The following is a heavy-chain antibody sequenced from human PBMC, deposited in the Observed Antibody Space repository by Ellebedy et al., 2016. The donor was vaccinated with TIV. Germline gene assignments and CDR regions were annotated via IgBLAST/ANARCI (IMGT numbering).Heavy chain of an antibody. V-gene: IGHV4-59*01. CDR2: IIYSGST. D-gene: IGHD6-13*01. Sequence: SETLSLTXAVSGVSMSSYYWSWIRQPPGRALEWIGYIIYSGSTNYNPSLKSRVTISVDTSRNQFSLRLRSVTAADTAAYYCATRLGSSWFAGGGGMDVWGQGTTVTV. CDR1: GVSMSSYY. CDR3: ATRLGSSWFAGGGGMDV. J-gene: IGHJ6*02.